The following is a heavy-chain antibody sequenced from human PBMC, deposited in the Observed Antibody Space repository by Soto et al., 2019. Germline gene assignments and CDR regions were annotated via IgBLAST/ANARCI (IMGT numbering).Heavy chain of an antibody. V-gene: IGHV3-13*01. Sequence: GGSLRLSCAASGFTFSSYDIHWVRQATGKGLEWVSAIGTAGDTYYPGSVKGRFTISRENAKNSLYLQMNSLRAGDTAVYYFARGPYYYGSGSSPHFDYWGQGTLVTAPQ. CDR2: IGTAGDT. CDR1: GFTFSSYD. CDR3: ARGPYYYGSGSSPHFDY. J-gene: IGHJ4*02. D-gene: IGHD3-10*01.